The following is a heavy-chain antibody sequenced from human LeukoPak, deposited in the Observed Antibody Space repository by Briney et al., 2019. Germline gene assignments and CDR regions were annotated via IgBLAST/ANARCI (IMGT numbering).Heavy chain of an antibody. CDR2: IYTSGGT. V-gene: IGHV4-4*07. Sequence: SETLSLTCTVSGGSISSYYWSWIRQPAGKGLEWIGRIYTSGGTNYNPSLKSRVTMSVDTSKNQFSLKLSSVTAADTAVYYCARYSSSSGYYGMDVWGQGTTVTVSS. J-gene: IGHJ6*02. CDR1: GGSISSYY. D-gene: IGHD6-13*01. CDR3: ARYSSSSGYYGMDV.